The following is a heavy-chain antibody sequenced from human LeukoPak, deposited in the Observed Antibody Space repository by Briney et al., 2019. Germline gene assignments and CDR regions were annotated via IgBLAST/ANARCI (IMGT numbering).Heavy chain of an antibody. V-gene: IGHV3-48*03. CDR2: ISSSGSTI. CDR3: ARALGNAFDI. J-gene: IGHJ3*02. D-gene: IGHD7-27*01. CDR1: GFTFSSYE. Sequence: GGSLRPSCAASGFTFSSYEMNWVRQAPGKGLEWVSYISSSGSTIYYADSVKGRFTISRDNAKNTPYLQMNSLRAEDTALYYCARALGNAFDIWGQGTMVTVSS.